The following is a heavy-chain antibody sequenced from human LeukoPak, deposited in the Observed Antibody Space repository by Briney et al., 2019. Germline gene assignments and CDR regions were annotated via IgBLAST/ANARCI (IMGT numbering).Heavy chain of an antibody. CDR2: ISGDGRST. CDR3: TSGTEIQLWSQDY. CDR1: GFTFSSYG. V-gene: IGHV3-43*02. D-gene: IGHD5-18*01. Sequence: RPGGSLRLSCAASGFTFSSYGMHWVRQAPGKGLEWVSLISGDGRSTFYADSVRGRFTISRDNSKNSLYLQMNSLRTEDAALYYCTSGTEIQLWSQDYWGQGTLVTVSS. J-gene: IGHJ4*02.